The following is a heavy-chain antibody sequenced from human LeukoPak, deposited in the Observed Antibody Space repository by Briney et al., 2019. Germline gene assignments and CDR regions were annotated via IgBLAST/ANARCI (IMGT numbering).Heavy chain of an antibody. Sequence: SETLSLTCTVSDDSISDYYRGWIRQPPGKGLEWIGYIYYSGSTNYNPSLKSRVTISVDTSKNQFSLKLSSVTAADTAVYYCARVPSGSYFGYAFDIWGQGTMVTVSS. J-gene: IGHJ3*02. CDR2: IYYSGST. V-gene: IGHV4-59*01. CDR3: ARVPSGSYFGYAFDI. CDR1: DDSISDYY. D-gene: IGHD1-26*01.